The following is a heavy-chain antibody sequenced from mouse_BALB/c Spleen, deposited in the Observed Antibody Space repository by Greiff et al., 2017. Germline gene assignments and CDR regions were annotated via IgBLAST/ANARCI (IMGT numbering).Heavy chain of an antibody. J-gene: IGHJ4*01. D-gene: IGHD2-4*01. CDR1: GFTIKDTY. CDR3: ASGVNYDCGTYAMDY. V-gene: IGHV14-3*02. Sequence: EVQLQQSGAELVKPGASVKLSCTASGFTIKDTYMHWVKQRPEQGLEWIGRIDPANGYTKYDPKFPGKTTITADTSSNTAYLQLSSLTSEDTAVYYGASGVNYDCGTYAMDYWGQGTSVTVSS. CDR2: IDPANGYT.